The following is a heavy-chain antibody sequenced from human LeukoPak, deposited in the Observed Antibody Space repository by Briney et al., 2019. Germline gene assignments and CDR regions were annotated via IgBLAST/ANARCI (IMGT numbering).Heavy chain of an antibody. V-gene: IGHV4-34*01. D-gene: IGHD3-9*01. Sequence: SETLSLTCAVYGGSFSGYYWSWLRQPPGKGLEGIGEINNSGSTNYNPSLTSRVTISVDTSKNQFSLKLSSVTAADTAVYYCARSARGYFDWLLDYWGQGTLVTVSS. J-gene: IGHJ4*02. CDR1: GGSFSGYY. CDR3: ARSARGYFDWLLDY. CDR2: INNSGST.